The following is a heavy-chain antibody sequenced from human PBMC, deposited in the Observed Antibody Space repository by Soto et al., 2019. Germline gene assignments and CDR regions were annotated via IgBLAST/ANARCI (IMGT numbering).Heavy chain of an antibody. V-gene: IGHV1-69*13. CDR1: GGIFSSYA. Sequence: ASVKVSFKASGGIFSSYAISWVRQAPGQGLEWMGGIIPIFGTANYAQKFQGRVTITADESTSTAYMELSSLRSEDTAVYYCARHINSGSYYVVRRNYYYYGMDVWGQGTTVIVSS. D-gene: IGHD1-26*01. J-gene: IGHJ6*02. CDR3: ARHINSGSYYVVRRNYYYYGMDV. CDR2: IIPIFGTA.